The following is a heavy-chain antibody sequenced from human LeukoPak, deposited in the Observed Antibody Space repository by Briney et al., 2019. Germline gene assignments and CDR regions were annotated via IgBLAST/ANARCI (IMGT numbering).Heavy chain of an antibody. Sequence: SETLSLTCTVSGGSISSSSYYWGWIRQPPGKGLEWIGSIYYSGSTYYNPSLKSRVTISVDTSKNQFSLELSSVTAADTAVYYCARCRYYGSGSYYDFDYWGQGTLVTVSS. CDR3: ARCRYYGSGSYYDFDY. D-gene: IGHD3-10*01. CDR1: GGSISSSSYY. CDR2: IYYSGST. V-gene: IGHV4-39*01. J-gene: IGHJ4*02.